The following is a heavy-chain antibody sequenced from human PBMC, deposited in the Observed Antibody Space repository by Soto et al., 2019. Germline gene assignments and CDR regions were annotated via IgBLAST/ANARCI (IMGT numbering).Heavy chain of an antibody. CDR2: IYYSGST. CDR3: ARSVPQLRGVYPDY. J-gene: IGHJ4*02. CDR1: GGSISSYD. Sequence: PSETLSLTCTVSGGSISSYDGSWIRQPPGKGLEWIGYIYYSGSTNYNPSLKSRVTISVDTSKNQFSLKLSSVTAADTAVYYCARSVPQLRGVYPDYWGQGTLVTVSS. D-gene: IGHD3-10*01. V-gene: IGHV4-59*01.